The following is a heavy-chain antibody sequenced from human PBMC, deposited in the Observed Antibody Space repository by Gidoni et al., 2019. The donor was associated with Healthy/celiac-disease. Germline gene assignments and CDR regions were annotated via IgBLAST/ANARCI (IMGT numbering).Heavy chain of an antibody. CDR1: GGSISSSY. V-gene: IGHV4-59*01. D-gene: IGHD6-13*01. J-gene: IGHJ6*04. CDR2: IYYSGST. Sequence: QVQLQESGPGLVKPSETLSLTCTVSGGSISSSYWSWIRQPPGKGLEWIGYIYYSGSTNYNPSLKSRVTISVDTSKNQFSLKLSSVTAADTAVYYCARDLGAAYSSSWTYYYYGMDVWGKGTTVTVSS. CDR3: ARDLGAAYSSSWTYYYYGMDV.